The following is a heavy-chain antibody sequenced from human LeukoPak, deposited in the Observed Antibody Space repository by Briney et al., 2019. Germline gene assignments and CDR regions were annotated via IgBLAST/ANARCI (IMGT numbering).Heavy chain of an antibody. CDR2: IIPIFGTA. J-gene: IGHJ4*02. V-gene: IGHV1-69*05. CDR1: GGTFSSYA. D-gene: IGHD3-3*01. Sequence: SVKVSCKASGGTFSSYAISWVRQAPGQGLEWMGGIIPIFGTANYAQKFQGRVTITTDESTSTAYMELSSLRSEDTAVYYCARVGGFWSGYHYYFDYWGQGTLVTVSS. CDR3: ARVGGFWSGYHYYFDY.